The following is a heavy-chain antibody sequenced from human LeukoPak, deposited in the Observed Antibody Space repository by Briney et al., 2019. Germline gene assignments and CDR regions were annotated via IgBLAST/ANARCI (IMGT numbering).Heavy chain of an antibody. CDR3: ARMGLWFGEFLSYFDY. D-gene: IGHD3-10*01. V-gene: IGHV3-20*04. CDR2: INWNGGST. Sequence: GGSLRLSCAASGFTFDDYGMSWVRQAPGKGLEWVSGINWNGGSTGYADSVKGGFTISRDNAKNSLYLQTNSLRAEDTALYYCARMGLWFGEFLSYFDYWGQGTLVTVSS. CDR1: GFTFDDYG. J-gene: IGHJ4*02.